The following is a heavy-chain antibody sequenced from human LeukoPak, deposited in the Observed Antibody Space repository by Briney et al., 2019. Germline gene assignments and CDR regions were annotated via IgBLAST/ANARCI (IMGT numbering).Heavy chain of an antibody. D-gene: IGHD5-12*01. Sequence: PGGSLRLSCAASGFTFSNAWVSWVRQAPGKGLEWVGRIKSKTGGGTANYAAPVKGRFTISRDDSKNTLYLRMNSLKTEDTAIYYCTTDYPNSGYETFDYWGQGTLVTVSS. CDR2: IKSKTGGGTA. V-gene: IGHV3-15*01. J-gene: IGHJ4*02. CDR3: TTDYPNSGYETFDY. CDR1: GFTFSNAW.